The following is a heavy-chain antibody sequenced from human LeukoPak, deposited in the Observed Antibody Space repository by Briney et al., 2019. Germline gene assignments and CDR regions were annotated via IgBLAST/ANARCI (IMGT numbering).Heavy chain of an antibody. D-gene: IGHD1-26*01. CDR2: IGSSGSTI. V-gene: IGHV3-11*01. CDR1: GFTFSDYY. Sequence: GGSLRLSCEASGFTFSDYYMSWIRQAPGKGLEWVSYIGSSGSTIYYADSVKGRFTISRDNAKNSLYLQMNSLRAEDTAVYYCARDRYVGATTAGDSDSWGQGTLVTVSS. CDR3: ARDRYVGATTAGDSDS. J-gene: IGHJ4*02.